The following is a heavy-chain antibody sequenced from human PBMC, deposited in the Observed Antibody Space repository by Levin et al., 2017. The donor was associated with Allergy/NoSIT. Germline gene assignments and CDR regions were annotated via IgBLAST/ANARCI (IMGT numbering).Heavy chain of an antibody. V-gene: IGHV3-7*03. CDR3: ARDPSHSEGRNAYFDAFDV. CDR1: GFTFRSYW. Sequence: PGGSLRLSCAASGFTFRSYWMIWLRQAPGKGLEWVANIKGDGSVKHYVDSVEGRFTVSRDNSKNSLYLQMNSLRAEDTALYYGARDPSHSEGRNAYFDAFDVWGQGTMVTVSS. D-gene: IGHD2/OR15-2a*01. CDR2: IKGDGSVK. J-gene: IGHJ3*01.